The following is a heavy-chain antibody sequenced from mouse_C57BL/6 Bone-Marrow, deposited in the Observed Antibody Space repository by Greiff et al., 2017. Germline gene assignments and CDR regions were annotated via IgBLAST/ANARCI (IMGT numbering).Heavy chain of an antibody. J-gene: IGHJ3*01. CDR1: GFSLTSYG. V-gene: IGHV2-2*01. CDR3: AREGGFAY. Sequence: VQLQESGPGLVQPSQSLSITCTVSGFSLTSYGVHWVRQSPGKGLEWLGVIWSGGSTDYHAAFISRLSISKDNSKSQVFFKMNSLQADDTAIYYCAREGGFAYWGQGTLVTVSA. CDR2: IWSGGST.